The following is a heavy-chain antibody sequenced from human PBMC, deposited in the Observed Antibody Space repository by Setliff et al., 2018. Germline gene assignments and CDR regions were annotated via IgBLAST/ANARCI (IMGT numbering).Heavy chain of an antibody. V-gene: IGHV4-34*01. D-gene: IGHD4-17*01. J-gene: IGHJ6*03. Sequence: LSLTFAVYGGSFSGYYWSWIRQPPGKGLEWIGEINHSGSTNYNPSLKSRVTISVDTSKNQFSLKLSSVTAADTAVYYCARAPLRTLRYYYYYYMDVWGKGTTVTVSS. CDR1: GGSFSGYY. CDR2: INHSGST. CDR3: ARAPLRTLRYYYYYYMDV.